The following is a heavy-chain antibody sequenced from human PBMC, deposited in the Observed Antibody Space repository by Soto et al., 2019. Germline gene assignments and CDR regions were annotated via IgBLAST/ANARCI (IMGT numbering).Heavy chain of an antibody. Sequence: ASVKVSCKASGGTFSSYTISWVRQAPGQGLEWMGRIIPILGIANYAQKFQGRVTITADKSTSTAYMELSSLRSEDTAVYYCARERDLGVVVVAATNDAFDIWGQGTMVTVSS. J-gene: IGHJ3*02. CDR1: GGTFSSYT. CDR3: ARERDLGVVVVAATNDAFDI. D-gene: IGHD2-15*01. CDR2: IIPILGIA. V-gene: IGHV1-69*04.